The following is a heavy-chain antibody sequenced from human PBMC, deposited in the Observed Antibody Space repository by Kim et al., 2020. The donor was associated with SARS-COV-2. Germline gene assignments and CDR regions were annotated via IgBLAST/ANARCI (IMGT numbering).Heavy chain of an antibody. CDR1: GGSISSGGYY. Sequence: SETLSLTCTVSGGSISSGGYYWSWIRQHPGKGLEWIGYIYYSGSTYYNPSLKSRVTISVDTSKNQFSLKLSSVTAADTAVYYCARERHGSGNYYNGVIDYWGQGTLVXVSS. CDR2: IYYSGST. CDR3: ARERHGSGNYYNGVIDY. D-gene: IGHD3-10*01. V-gene: IGHV4-31*03. J-gene: IGHJ4*02.